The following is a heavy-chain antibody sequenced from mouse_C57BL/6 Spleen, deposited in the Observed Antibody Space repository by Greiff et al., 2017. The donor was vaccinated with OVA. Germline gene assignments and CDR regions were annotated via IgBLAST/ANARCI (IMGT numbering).Heavy chain of an antibody. J-gene: IGHJ1*03. CDR2: ISSGSSTI. V-gene: IGHV5-17*01. CDR1: GFTFSDYG. CDR3: AREGDWYFDV. Sequence: EVKVVESGGGLVKPGGSLKLSCAASGFTFSDYGMHWVRQAPEKGLEWVAYISSGSSTIYYADTVKGRFTLSRDNAKNTLFLQMTRLRSEDTAMYYCAREGDWYFDVWGTGTTVTVSS.